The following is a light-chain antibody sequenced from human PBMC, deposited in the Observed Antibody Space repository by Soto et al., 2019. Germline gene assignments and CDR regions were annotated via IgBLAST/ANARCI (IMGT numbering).Light chain of an antibody. Sequence: ALAQPASVSGSPGQSVTISCTGTSSDVGGYDYVSWYQQHPGTAPKLMLYEVNNRPSGVSNRFSGSKSGNTASLIISGLQTEDEADYYCSAYTTTSTLIFGTGTKVTVL. CDR2: EVN. CDR1: SSDVGGYDY. V-gene: IGLV2-14*01. CDR3: SAYTTTSTLI. J-gene: IGLJ1*01.